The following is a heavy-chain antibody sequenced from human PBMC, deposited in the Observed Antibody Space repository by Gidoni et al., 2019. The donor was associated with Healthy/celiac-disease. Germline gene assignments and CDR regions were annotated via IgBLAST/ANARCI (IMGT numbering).Heavy chain of an antibody. CDR1: GFTFSSYA. CDR3: AKDSSHYDILTGYYRPGGMDV. Sequence: EVQLLESGGGLVQPGGSLRLSCAASGFTFSSYAMSWVRQAPGKGLEWVSAISGSGGSTYYADSVKGRFTISRDNSKNTLYLQMNSLRAEDTAVYYCAKDSSHYDILTGYYRPGGMDVWGQGTTVTVSS. V-gene: IGHV3-23*01. CDR2: ISGSGGST. D-gene: IGHD3-9*01. J-gene: IGHJ6*02.